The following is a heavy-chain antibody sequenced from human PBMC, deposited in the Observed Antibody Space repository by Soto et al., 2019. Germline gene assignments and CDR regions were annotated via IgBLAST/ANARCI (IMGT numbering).Heavy chain of an antibody. V-gene: IGHV3-23*01. J-gene: IGHJ4*02. Sequence: GGSLRHSCAASVFTFSTYSMSWFRQAPGKGLEWVSAISGSGGRTYYADSVNGRFTLSRDNSKNTLYLQMNSLRAEDTAVYYCAKVPRLLWGQGTLVTVSS. CDR1: VFTFSTYS. CDR2: ISGSGGRT. CDR3: AKVPRLL.